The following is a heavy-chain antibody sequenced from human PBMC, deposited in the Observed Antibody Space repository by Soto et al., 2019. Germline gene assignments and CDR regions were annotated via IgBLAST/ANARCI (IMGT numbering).Heavy chain of an antibody. CDR1: GFTFSSYA. Sequence: PGGSLRLSCAASGFTFSSYAMHWVRQAPGKGLEWVAVISYDGSNKYYADSVKGRFTISRDNSKNTLYLQMNSLRAEDTAVYYCARDLTAIAASRNYYYRMDVWGQGTTVTVS. J-gene: IGHJ6*02. CDR3: ARDLTAIAASRNYYYRMDV. V-gene: IGHV3-30-3*01. D-gene: IGHD6-13*01. CDR2: ISYDGSNK.